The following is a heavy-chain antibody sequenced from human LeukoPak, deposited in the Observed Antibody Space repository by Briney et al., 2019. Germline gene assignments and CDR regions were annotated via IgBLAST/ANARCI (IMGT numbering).Heavy chain of an antibody. V-gene: IGHV4-61*05. D-gene: IGHD3-10*01. CDR3: ARHEPGGPDAFDI. CDR2: IYYSGST. CDR1: GGSISSSSSY. Sequence: SETLSLTCTVSGGSISSSSSYWGWVRQPPGKGLEWIGYIYYSGSTNYNPSLKSRVTISVDTSKNQFSLKLSSVTAADTAVYYCARHEPGGPDAFDIWGQGTMVTVSS. J-gene: IGHJ3*02.